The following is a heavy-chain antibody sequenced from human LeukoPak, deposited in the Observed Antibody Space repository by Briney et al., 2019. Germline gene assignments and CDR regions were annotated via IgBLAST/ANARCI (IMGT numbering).Heavy chain of an antibody. J-gene: IGHJ5*02. D-gene: IGHD3-10*01. Sequence: SETLSLTCAVYGGSFSGYYWSWIRQPPGKGLEWIGEINHSGSTNYNPSLKSRVTISVDTSKNQFSLKLSSVTAADTAVYYCAIHKITMVRGKSRGGWFDPWGQGTLVTVSS. V-gene: IGHV4-34*01. CDR2: INHSGST. CDR3: AIHKITMVRGKSRGGWFDP. CDR1: GGSFSGYY.